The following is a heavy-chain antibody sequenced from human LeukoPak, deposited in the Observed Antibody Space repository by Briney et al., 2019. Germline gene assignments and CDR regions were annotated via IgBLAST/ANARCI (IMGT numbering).Heavy chain of an antibody. CDR3: AAVVEMATIWGFDY. D-gene: IGHD5-24*01. J-gene: IGHJ4*02. Sequence: SVKVSCKASGGSFSSYTISWVRQAPGQGLEWMGRIIPILGIANYAQKFQGRVTITADKSTSTAYMELSSLRSEDTAVYYCAAVVEMATIWGFDYWGQGTLVTVSS. CDR2: IIPILGIA. CDR1: GGSFSSYT. V-gene: IGHV1-69*02.